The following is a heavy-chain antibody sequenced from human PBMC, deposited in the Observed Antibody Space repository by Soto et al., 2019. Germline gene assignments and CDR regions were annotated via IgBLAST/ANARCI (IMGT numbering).Heavy chain of an antibody. D-gene: IGHD5-12*01. J-gene: IGHJ4*02. Sequence: QVQLQESGPGLVKPSQTLSLTCTVSGGSISSGGYYWSWIRQHPGKGLEGMGYIYYSGGTQYNPSLKSRVDISVDTPKNQFSLKLSAVTAADTAVYYCARAPGYSGYHSYLVSVYYFDYWGQGTLVTVSS. CDR3: ARAPGYSGYHSYLVSVYYFDY. CDR2: IYYSGGT. V-gene: IGHV4-31*03. CDR1: GGSISSGGYY.